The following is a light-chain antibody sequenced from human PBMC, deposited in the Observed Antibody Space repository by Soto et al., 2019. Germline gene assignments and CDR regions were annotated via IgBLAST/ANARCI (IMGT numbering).Light chain of an antibody. CDR2: GAS. Sequence: VMTQSPVTVSVSPGERATLSCRASQSVSSNLAWYQQKPGQAPRLLILGASTRATGIPARFSGSGSGTEFTLTISNLQSEDFAVYYCQQYNEWPPLTFGGGTKVDI. J-gene: IGKJ4*01. V-gene: IGKV3-15*01. CDR3: QQYNEWPPLT. CDR1: QSVSSN.